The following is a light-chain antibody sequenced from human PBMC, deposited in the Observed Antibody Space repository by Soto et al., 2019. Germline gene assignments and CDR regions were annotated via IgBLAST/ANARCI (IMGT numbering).Light chain of an antibody. CDR3: MQGTHWPPYT. CDR1: QSLAYIDGNTY. CDR2: QVS. J-gene: IGKJ2*01. V-gene: IGKV2-30*01. Sequence: DVVMTQSPLSLPVTLGQPASISCRSSQSLAYIDGNTYLNWFHQRPGQSPRRLIYQVSNRDSGVPDRFSGSGSGTYFTLKSSRVEADDVGVYYCMQGTHWPPYTFGQGTKLEIK.